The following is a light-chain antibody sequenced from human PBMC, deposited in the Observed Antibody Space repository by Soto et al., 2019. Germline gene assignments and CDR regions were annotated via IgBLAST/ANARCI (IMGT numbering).Light chain of an antibody. V-gene: IGKV3-20*01. Sequence: EIVLTQSPGALSLSPGERATLSCGASQSVSSSYLAWYQQKPGQAPRLLIYGASTRATGIPDRFSDSGSGTDFTLTISRLEPDFFAVHYRQQYSIFPRTFVQGTQVDIK. CDR1: QSVSSSY. CDR2: GAS. J-gene: IGKJ1*01. CDR3: QQYSIFPRT.